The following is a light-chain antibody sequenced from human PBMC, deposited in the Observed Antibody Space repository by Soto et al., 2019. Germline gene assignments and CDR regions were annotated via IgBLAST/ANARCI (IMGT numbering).Light chain of an antibody. CDR3: GTWDSSLSVVV. CDR1: SSNIGNNY. J-gene: IGLJ2*01. CDR2: DNN. V-gene: IGLV1-51*01. Sequence: QSVLTQAPSVSADPGQKVTISCSGSSSNIGNNYVSWYQQLPGTAPKLLIYDNNKRPSGIPDRFSGSKSGTSATLGITGLQTGDEADYYCGTWDSSLSVVVFGGGTKLTVL.